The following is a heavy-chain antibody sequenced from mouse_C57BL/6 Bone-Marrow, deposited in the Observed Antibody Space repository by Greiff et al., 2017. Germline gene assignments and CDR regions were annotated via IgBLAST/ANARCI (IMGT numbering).Heavy chain of an antibody. CDR3: ASGIYYGNPFAY. J-gene: IGHJ3*01. CDR1: GYTFTDYN. V-gene: IGHV1-22*01. Sequence: EVKLQESGPELVKPGASVKMSCKASGYTFTDYNMHWVKQSHGKSLEWIGYINPNNGGTSYNQKFKGKATLTVNKSSSTAYMELRSLTSEDSAVYYCASGIYYGNPFAYWGQGTLVTVSA. CDR2: INPNNGGT. D-gene: IGHD2-1*01.